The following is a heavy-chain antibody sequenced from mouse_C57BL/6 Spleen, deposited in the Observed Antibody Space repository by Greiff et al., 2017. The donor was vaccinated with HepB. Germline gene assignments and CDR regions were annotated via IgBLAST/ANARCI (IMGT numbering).Heavy chain of an antibody. Sequence: VQLQQPGAELLKPGASVKMSCKASGYTFTSYWITWVKQRPGQGLEWIGDIYPGSGSTNYNEKFKSKATLTVDTSSSTAYMQLSSLTSEDSAVYYCARTGSSGGYFDVWGTGTTVTVSS. V-gene: IGHV1-55*01. CDR3: ARTGSSGGYFDV. CDR2: IYPGSGST. J-gene: IGHJ1*03. CDR1: GYTFTSYW. D-gene: IGHD1-1*01.